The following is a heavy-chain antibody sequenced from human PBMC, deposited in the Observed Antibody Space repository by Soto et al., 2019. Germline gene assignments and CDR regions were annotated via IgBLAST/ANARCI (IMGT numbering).Heavy chain of an antibody. D-gene: IGHD2-2*01. CDR3: AKIRPRYCSSTSCHQPFDY. Sequence: QVQLVESGGGVVQPGRSLRLSCAASGFTFSSYGMHWVRQAPGKGLEWVAVISYDGSNKYYADSVKGRFTISRDNSKNQLYLQLHSMRAEDTAVYYCAKIRPRYCSSTSCHQPFDYWGQGTLVTVSS. V-gene: IGHV3-30*18. CDR2: ISYDGSNK. J-gene: IGHJ4*02. CDR1: GFTFSSYG.